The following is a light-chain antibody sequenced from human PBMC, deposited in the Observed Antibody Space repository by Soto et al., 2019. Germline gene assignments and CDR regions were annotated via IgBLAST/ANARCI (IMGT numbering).Light chain of an antibody. Sequence: QSALTQPASVSGSPGQSIIISCTGTSSDVGDYNYVSWYQQHPGKAPKLMLYDVSNRPSGISNRFSGSKSGNTASLTISGLQAEDEADYYCSSYTSSSTLFGTGTKLTVL. CDR2: DVS. CDR3: SSYTSSSTL. CDR1: SSDVGDYNY. J-gene: IGLJ1*01. V-gene: IGLV2-14*01.